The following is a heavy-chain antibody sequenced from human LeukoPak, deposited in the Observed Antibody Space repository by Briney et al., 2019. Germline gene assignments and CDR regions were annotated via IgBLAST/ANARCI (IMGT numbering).Heavy chain of an antibody. J-gene: IGHJ4*02. V-gene: IGHV5-10-1*01. CDR1: GYSFTSYW. Sequence: GESLRISCKGSGYSFTSYWISWVRQMPGKGLEWMGRIDPSDSYIDYSPSFQGHVTISADKSISTAYLQWSSLKASDTAVYYCARSDYIAVAGYFDYWGQGTLVTVSS. CDR2: IDPSDSYI. CDR3: ARSDYIAVAGYFDY. D-gene: IGHD6-19*01.